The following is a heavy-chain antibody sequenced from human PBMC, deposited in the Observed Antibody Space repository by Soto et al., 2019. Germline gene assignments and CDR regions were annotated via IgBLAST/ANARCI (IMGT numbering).Heavy chain of an antibody. D-gene: IGHD5-12*01. CDR3: ARVSGYSGSDAFDI. V-gene: IGHV3-33*01. CDR1: GFTFSSYG. CDR2: IWYDGSNK. J-gene: IGHJ3*02. Sequence: GGSLRLSCAASGFTFSSYGMHWVRQAPGKGLEWVAVIWYDGSNKYYADSVKGRFTISRDNSKNTLYLQMNSLRAEDTAVYYCARVSGYSGSDAFDIWGQGTMVTVSS.